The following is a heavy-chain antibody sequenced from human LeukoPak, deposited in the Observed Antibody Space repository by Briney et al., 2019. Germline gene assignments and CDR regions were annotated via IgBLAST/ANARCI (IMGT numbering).Heavy chain of an antibody. CDR3: AKPSGSGVDY. Sequence: GGSLRLSCGASGFIFDTHDMHWVRQAPGKGLEWVAFIRSDGYHTYYADSVKGRFTITRDNSKNTLYLQMNSLRLEDMAVYYCAKPSGSGVDYWGRGTRVTVSS. D-gene: IGHD1-26*01. J-gene: IGHJ4*02. V-gene: IGHV3-30*02. CDR1: GFIFDTHD. CDR2: IRSDGYHT.